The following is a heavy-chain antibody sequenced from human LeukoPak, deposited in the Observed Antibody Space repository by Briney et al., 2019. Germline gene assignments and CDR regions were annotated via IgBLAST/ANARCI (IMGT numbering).Heavy chain of an antibody. CDR3: ARDGSYGQGLDP. J-gene: IGHJ5*02. D-gene: IGHD5-18*01. CDR1: GFTFSSYE. V-gene: IGHV3-48*03. CDR2: ISSSGATI. Sequence: GGSLRLSCVASGFTFSSYEMNWVRQAPGKGLEWVSYISSSGATIYYADSVKGRFTSSRDNAKTSLYLQMNSLRAEDTAVYYCARDGSYGQGLDPWGQGTLVTVSS.